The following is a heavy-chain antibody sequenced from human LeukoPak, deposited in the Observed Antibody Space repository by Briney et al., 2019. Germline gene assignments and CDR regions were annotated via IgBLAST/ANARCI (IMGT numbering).Heavy chain of an antibody. J-gene: IGHJ4*02. V-gene: IGHV1-69*13. D-gene: IGHD2-21*02. CDR3: ARDSDYGVVTAILRD. CDR2: IIPIFGTA. CDR1: GGTFSSYA. Sequence: SVKVSCKASGGTFSSYAISWVRQAPGQGLEWMGGIIPIFGTANYAQKFQGRVTITADESTSTAYMELSSLRSEDAAVHYCARDSDYGVVTAILRDWGQETLVTVSS.